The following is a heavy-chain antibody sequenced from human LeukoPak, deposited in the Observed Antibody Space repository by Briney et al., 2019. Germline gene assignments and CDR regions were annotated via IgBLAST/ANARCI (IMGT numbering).Heavy chain of an antibody. CDR2: IYYSGST. Sequence: PSETLSLTCTVSGGSISSLYCSWIRQPPGKGWEGIGYIYYSGSTNYNPPLKSRVTISVDTSKNQFSLKLSSVTAADTAVYYCAVESYENSNYSPEVPGTWGQGTLVTVSS. D-gene: IGHD3-22*01. CDR1: GGSISSLY. V-gene: IGHV4-59*08. CDR3: AVESYENSNYSPEVPGT. J-gene: IGHJ4*02.